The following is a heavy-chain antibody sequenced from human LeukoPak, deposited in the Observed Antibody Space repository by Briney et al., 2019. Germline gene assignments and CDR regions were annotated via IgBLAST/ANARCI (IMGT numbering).Heavy chain of an antibody. V-gene: IGHV3-23*01. CDR3: AKDTMVRGVRKYYFDY. CDR2: ISGSGGST. CDR1: GFTFSSYA. D-gene: IGHD3-10*01. Sequence: GGSLRLSCAASGFTFSSYAMSWVRQAPGKGLEWVSAISGSGGSTYYADSVKGRFTISRDNSKNTLYLQMNSLRAEDTAVYYCAKDTMVRGVRKYYFDYWGQGTLVTVSS. J-gene: IGHJ4*02.